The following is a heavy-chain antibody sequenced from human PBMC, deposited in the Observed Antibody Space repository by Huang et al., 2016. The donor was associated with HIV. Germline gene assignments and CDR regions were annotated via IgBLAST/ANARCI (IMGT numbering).Heavy chain of an antibody. J-gene: IGHJ5*02. V-gene: IGHV1-69*06. CDR1: GGTLTSYA. CDR3: ARDHVSGGRSLGFDP. CDR2: IIPIYDTP. D-gene: IGHD3-16*01. Sequence: QVQLLQSGDEVKKPGSSMKVSCKASGGTLTSYAITWVRQAPGQGLVWMGGIIPIYDTPNYAQKFQGRITITADKSTNTVYMTLSSLRSEDTAVYYCARDHVSGGRSLGFDPWGQGTLVTVSS.